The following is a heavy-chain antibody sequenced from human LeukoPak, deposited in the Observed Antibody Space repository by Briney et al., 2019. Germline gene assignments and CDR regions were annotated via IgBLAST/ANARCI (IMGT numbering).Heavy chain of an antibody. Sequence: TLSLTCTVSGGSVSSGSYYWSWIRQPPGKGLEWIGYIYYSGSTNYNPSLKSRVTISVDTSKNQFSLKLSSVTAADTAVYYCARGPRVLRYFDWLLPYYFDYWGQGTLVTVSS. V-gene: IGHV4-61*01. CDR3: ARGPRVLRYFDWLLPYYFDY. D-gene: IGHD3-9*01. J-gene: IGHJ4*02. CDR1: GGSVSSGSYY. CDR2: IYYSGST.